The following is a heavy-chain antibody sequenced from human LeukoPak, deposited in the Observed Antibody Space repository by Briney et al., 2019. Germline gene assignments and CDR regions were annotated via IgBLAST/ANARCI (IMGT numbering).Heavy chain of an antibody. V-gene: IGHV3-7*03. J-gene: IGHJ3*01. Sequence: GGSLRLFCAVSGFTFSGFWMSWSRQAPGKGLEWVASINSDGSEGYYADVVKGRFTISRDNAKNSLYLQISSLRAEDTAVYYCARSSYSSSSSVWGQGTMVTVSS. D-gene: IGHD6-6*01. CDR1: GFTFSGFW. CDR2: INSDGSEG. CDR3: ARSSYSSSSSV.